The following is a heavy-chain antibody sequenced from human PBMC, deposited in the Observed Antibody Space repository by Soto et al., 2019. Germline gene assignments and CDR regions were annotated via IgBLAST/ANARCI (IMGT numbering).Heavy chain of an antibody. J-gene: IGHJ4*02. Sequence: PGGSLRLSCAASGFTFSSYWMHWVRQVPGKGMEWVSEIDSDGSRTDYADCVKGRTTISRYNAKNSLYLQMNSLRAEDTAVYYGTSLKAPVNYWGKGTLVTVSS. V-gene: IGHV3-74*01. D-gene: IGHD2-2*01. CDR3: TSLKAPVNY. CDR1: GFTFSSYW. CDR2: IDSDGSRT.